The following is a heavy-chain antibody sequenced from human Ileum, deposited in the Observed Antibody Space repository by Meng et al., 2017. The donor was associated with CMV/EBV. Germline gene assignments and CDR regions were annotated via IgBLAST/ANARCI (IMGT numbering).Heavy chain of an antibody. CDR1: GDSINAYY. CDR2: MYYNGST. V-gene: IGHV4-59*01. J-gene: IGHJ6*02. Sequence: SETLSLTCIVSGDSINAYYWSWIRHSPGKGLGWIGYMYYNGSTNYNPSLKSRVSISVDTSENQFSLKLRSVTAADTAVYYCAREVRGYMGPFNFYYGMDVWGQGTKVTVSS. D-gene: IGHD2-2*02. CDR3: AREVRGYMGPFNFYYGMDV.